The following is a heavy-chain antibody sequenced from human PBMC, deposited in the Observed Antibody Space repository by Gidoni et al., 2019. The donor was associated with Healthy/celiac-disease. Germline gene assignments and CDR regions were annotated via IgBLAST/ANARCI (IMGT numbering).Heavy chain of an antibody. Sequence: QVQLQESGPGLVKPSQTLSLTCTVSGGSISSGSYYWSWIRQPAGKGLEWIGRIYTSGSTNYNPSLKSRVTISVDTSKNQFSLKLSSVTAADTAVYYCARARSVDYYGSENNWFDPWGQGTLVTVSS. CDR1: GGSISSGSYY. D-gene: IGHD3-10*01. V-gene: IGHV4-61*02. CDR3: ARARSVDYYGSENNWFDP. CDR2: IYTSGST. J-gene: IGHJ5*02.